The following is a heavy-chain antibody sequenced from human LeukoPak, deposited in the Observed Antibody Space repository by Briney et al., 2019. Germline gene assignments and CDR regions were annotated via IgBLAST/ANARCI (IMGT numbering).Heavy chain of an antibody. D-gene: IGHD6-25*01. V-gene: IGHV3-74*01. Sequence: GGSLRISCAASGFTFSSYWMHWVRQAPGKGLVWVSRINTDGSTTNYADSVKGRFTISRDNAEITLYLQMNSLRAEDTAVYYCARGSPAAVWGRGALDSVTS. CDR2: INTDGSTT. CDR3: ARGSPAAV. CDR1: GFTFSSYW. J-gene: IGHJ2*01.